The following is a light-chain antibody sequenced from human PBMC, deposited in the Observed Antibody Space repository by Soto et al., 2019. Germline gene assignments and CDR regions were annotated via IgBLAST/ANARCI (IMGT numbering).Light chain of an antibody. CDR3: AAWDDRLSGLVV. CDR1: SSNIGSNY. Sequence: QSVLTQPPSASGTPGQRVTISCSGSSSNIGSNYVYWYQQLPGTAPKLLIYRNNQRPSGVPDRFSGSKSGTSASLAISGLRSEAEAEYDCAAWDDRLSGLVVFGGGTKLTVL. CDR2: RNN. V-gene: IGLV1-47*01. J-gene: IGLJ2*01.